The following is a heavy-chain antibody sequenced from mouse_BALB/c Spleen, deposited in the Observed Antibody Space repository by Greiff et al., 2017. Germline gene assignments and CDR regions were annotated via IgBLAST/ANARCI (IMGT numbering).Heavy chain of an antibody. V-gene: IGHV1-54*01. CDR3: AITGTVDFDY. J-gene: IGHJ2*01. D-gene: IGHD4-1*01. CDR1: GYAFTNYL. CDR2: INPGSGGT. Sequence: QVQLKQSGAELVRPGTSVKVSCKASGYAFTNYLIEWVKQRPGQGLEWIGVINPGSGGTNYNEKFKGKATLTADKSSSTAYMQLSSLTSDDSAVYFCAITGTVDFDYWGQGTTLTVSS.